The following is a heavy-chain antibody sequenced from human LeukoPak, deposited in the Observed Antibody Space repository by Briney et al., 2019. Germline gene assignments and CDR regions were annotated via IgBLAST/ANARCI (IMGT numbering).Heavy chain of an antibody. D-gene: IGHD3-22*01. CDR3: AGEQYYYDSSGYPKYFDY. V-gene: IGHV1-69*05. Sequence: SVKVSCKASGYTFTSYGISWVRQAPGQGLEWMGRIIPIFGTANYAQKFQGRVTITTDESTSTAYMELSSLRSEDTAVYYCAGEQYYYDSSGYPKYFDYWGQGTLVTVSS. J-gene: IGHJ4*02. CDR1: GYTFTSYG. CDR2: IIPIFGTA.